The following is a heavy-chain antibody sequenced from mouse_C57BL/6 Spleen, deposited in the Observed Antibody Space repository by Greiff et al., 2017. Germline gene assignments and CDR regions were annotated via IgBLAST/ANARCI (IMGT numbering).Heavy chain of an antibody. Sequence: QVQLQQSGAELVKPGASVKISCKASGYAFSSYWMNWVKQRPGKGLEWIGQIYPGDGDTNYNGKFKGKATLTADKSSSTAYMQLSSLTSEDSAVYFCARGGAYGNLDYWGQGTTLTVSS. CDR3: ARGGAYGNLDY. CDR1: GYAFSSYW. V-gene: IGHV1-80*01. CDR2: IYPGDGDT. J-gene: IGHJ2*01. D-gene: IGHD2-1*01.